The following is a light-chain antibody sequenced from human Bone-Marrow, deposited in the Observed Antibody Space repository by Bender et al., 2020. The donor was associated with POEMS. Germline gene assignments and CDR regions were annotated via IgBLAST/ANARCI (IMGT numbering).Light chain of an antibody. V-gene: IGLV2-23*02. CDR1: SSDVGGYHL. CDR3: CSYADTYTTSFNVV. Sequence: QSALTQPASVSGSPGQSITISCTGTSSDVGGYHLVSWYQQHPGKAPKLMIYEVSKWPSGVPDRFSGSKSGNTASLTVSGLQADDEADYYCCSYADTYTTSFNVVFGGGTKLTVL. J-gene: IGLJ2*01. CDR2: EVS.